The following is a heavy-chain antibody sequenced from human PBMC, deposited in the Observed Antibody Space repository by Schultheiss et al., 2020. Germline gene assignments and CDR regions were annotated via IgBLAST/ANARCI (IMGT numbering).Heavy chain of an antibody. V-gene: IGHV4-59*01. CDR2: IYYSGST. J-gene: IGHJ5*02. CDR1: GGSISSYY. Sequence: SETLSLTCTVSGGSISSYYWSWIRQPPGKGLEWIGYIYYSGSTNYNPSLKSRVTISVDTSKNQFSLKLSSVTAADTAVYYCARDPGENWFDPWGQGTLVNGYS. D-gene: IGHD3-10*01. CDR3: ARDPGENWFDP.